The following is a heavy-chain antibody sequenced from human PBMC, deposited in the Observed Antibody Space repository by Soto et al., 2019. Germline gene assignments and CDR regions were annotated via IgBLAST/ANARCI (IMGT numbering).Heavy chain of an antibody. J-gene: IGHJ3*02. Sequence: EVQLLESGGGLVQPGGSLRLSCAASGFTFSSYAMSWVRQAPGKGLEWVSAISGSGGSTYYADSVKGRFTISRDNSKHTLYLHMTSMRAEDTAVYYCAKDCYGSGSRPPGNAFDIWGQGTIVTVSS. CDR2: ISGSGGST. CDR1: GFTFSSYA. V-gene: IGHV3-23*01. D-gene: IGHD3-10*01. CDR3: AKDCYGSGSRPPGNAFDI.